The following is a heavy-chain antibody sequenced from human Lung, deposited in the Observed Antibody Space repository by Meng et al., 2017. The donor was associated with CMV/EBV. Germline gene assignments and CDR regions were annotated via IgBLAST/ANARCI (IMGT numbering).Heavy chain of an antibody. CDR1: GYTFTGYY. CDR2: INPNSGGT. D-gene: IGHD2-8*01. J-gene: IGHJ3*02. Sequence: AXVXVSXXASGYTFTGYYMHWVRQAPGQGLEWMGWINPNSGGTNYAQKFQGRVTMTRDTSISTAYMELSRLRSDDTAVYYCARDLGDDCTNGVCYSVDAFDIWGQGTMVXVS. CDR3: ARDLGDDCTNGVCYSVDAFDI. V-gene: IGHV1-2*02.